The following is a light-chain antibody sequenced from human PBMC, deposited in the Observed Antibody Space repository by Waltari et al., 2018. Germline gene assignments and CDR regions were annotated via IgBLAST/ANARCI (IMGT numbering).Light chain of an antibody. J-gene: IGLJ1*01. CDR2: EVT. CDR3: TSYAGNNMAV. Sequence: QSALTQPPSASGSPGQSVTISCSGSSSAIGKYNYVSWYQHSPGSPPKRLICEVTERPAGAPQRFSGSTSGNTASLTVSGLQAEDEADYYCTSYAGNNMAVFGSGTKVTVL. V-gene: IGLV2-8*01. CDR1: SSAIGKYNY.